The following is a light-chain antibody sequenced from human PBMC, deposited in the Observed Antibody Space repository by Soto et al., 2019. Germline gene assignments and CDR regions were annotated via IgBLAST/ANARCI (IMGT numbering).Light chain of an antibody. V-gene: IGKV3-15*01. Sequence: EIVMTQSPATLSVSPGESATLSCRASQSIRSDLAWYQQKPGQVPRLLFYGASTKATGLPARFSGSGSGTAFTLTISSLQSEDSAAYYGQQYDNWPTFGQGTRLEIK. CDR3: QQYDNWPT. CDR2: GAS. J-gene: IGKJ5*01. CDR1: QSIRSD.